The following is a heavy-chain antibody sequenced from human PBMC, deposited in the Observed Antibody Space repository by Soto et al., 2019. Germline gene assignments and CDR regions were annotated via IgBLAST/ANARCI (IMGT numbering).Heavy chain of an antibody. D-gene: IGHD5-12*01. J-gene: IGHJ4*02. CDR1: GYTFSNYG. V-gene: IGHV1-18*01. CDR2: INAYTGNT. CDR3: ARGDAYEHFDY. Sequence: GASVKVSCKGSGYTFSNYGMSWVRQAPGQGLEWMGWINAYTGNTKYAQKLQGRVTMTTDTSTSTAYMELRSLTSDDTAVYFCARGDAYEHFDYWGQGTPVTVSS.